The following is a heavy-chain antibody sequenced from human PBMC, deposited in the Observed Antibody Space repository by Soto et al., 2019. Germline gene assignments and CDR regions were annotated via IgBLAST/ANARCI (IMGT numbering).Heavy chain of an antibody. CDR3: VKDSYADFHRVLSTAEYFFDY. J-gene: IGHJ4*01. CDR2: ITWNSGKI. Sequence: PGGSLRLSCTASGFTFDDYAMHWGRKGPGRGLEWFSGITWNSGKIAYADSVKGRFTIARDDDNNSLYLQMNSLRPEDTALYYCVKDSYADFHRVLSTAEYFFDYWGHGTLVTVSS. V-gene: IGHV3-9*01. D-gene: IGHD2-15*01. CDR1: GFTFDDYA.